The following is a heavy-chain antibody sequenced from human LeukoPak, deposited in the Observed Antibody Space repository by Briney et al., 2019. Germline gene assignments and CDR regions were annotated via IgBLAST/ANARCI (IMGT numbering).Heavy chain of an antibody. J-gene: IGHJ3*02. CDR1: GGSISSYY. V-gene: IGHV4-59*08. D-gene: IGHD2-8*01. CDR2: ISYSGNT. Sequence: PSETLSLTCTVSGGSISSYYWTWLRQPPGKGLEWVGYISYSGNTNHNPSLKSRVTMSVDTSKSQFSLKLNSVTAADTAVYYCACLSSNGRRVFDIWGQGTMVTVSS. CDR3: ACLSSNGRRVFDI.